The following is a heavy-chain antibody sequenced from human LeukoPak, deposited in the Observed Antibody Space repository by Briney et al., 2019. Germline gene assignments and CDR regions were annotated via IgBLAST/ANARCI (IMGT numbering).Heavy chain of an antibody. J-gene: IGHJ5*02. V-gene: IGHV4-39*01. CDR3: ARQGGSPDWFDP. CDR1: GGSISSSAYY. CDR2: LYYSGST. D-gene: IGHD1-26*01. Sequence: SETLSLTCTVSGGSISSSAYYWGWIRQPAGKGLEWIGSLYYSGSTYYNPSLKSRVTISVDTSKKQFSLKLTSVTAADTAVYYCARQGGSPDWFDPWGQGTLVTVSS.